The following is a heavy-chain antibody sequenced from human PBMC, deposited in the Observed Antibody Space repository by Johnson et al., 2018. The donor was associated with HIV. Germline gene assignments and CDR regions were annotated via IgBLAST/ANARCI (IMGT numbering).Heavy chain of an antibody. J-gene: IGHJ3*02. CDR3: ARRKIAAAGRDAFDI. CDR1: GFSFSTYA. D-gene: IGHD6-13*01. Sequence: VQLVESGGGLVQPGGSLRLSCAASGFSFSTYAMNWVRQAPGKGLEYVSSISSNGDTTYYANSLKGRFTISRDNSKNTLYLQMNSLRAEDTAVYYCARRKIAAAGRDAFDIWGQGTMVTVSS. CDR2: ISSNGDTT. V-gene: IGHV3-64*01.